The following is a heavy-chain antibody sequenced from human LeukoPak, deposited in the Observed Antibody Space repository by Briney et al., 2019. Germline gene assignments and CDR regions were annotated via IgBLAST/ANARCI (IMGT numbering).Heavy chain of an antibody. CDR1: GFPVSSNY. J-gene: IGHJ4*02. D-gene: IGHD5-18*01. Sequence: GGSLRLSCAVSGFPVSSNYMSWVRQAPGKGLEWVSSISSSSSYIYYADSVKGRFTISRDNAKNSLYLQMNSLRAEDTAIYYCARGPLNVDTAMDHWGRGTLVTVSS. V-gene: IGHV3-21*01. CDR2: ISSSSSYI. CDR3: ARGPLNVDTAMDH.